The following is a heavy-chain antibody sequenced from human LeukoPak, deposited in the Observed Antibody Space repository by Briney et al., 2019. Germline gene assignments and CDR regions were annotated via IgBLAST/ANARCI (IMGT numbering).Heavy chain of an antibody. CDR2: IKQDGSEK. V-gene: IGHV3-7*03. CDR3: AKDRVTYYYDSSGSGAFDI. Sequence: PGGSLRLSCAASGFTFSSYEMNWVRQAPGKGLEWVANIKQDGSEKYYVDSVKGRFTTSRDNAKNSLYLQMNSLRAEDTAVYYCAKDRVTYYYDSSGSGAFDIWGQGIMVTVSS. J-gene: IGHJ3*02. D-gene: IGHD3-22*01. CDR1: GFTFSSYE.